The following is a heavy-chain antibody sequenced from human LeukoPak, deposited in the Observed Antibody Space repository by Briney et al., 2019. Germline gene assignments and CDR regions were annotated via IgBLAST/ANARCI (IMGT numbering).Heavy chain of an antibody. CDR2: ISSSSSYI. CDR1: GLTFSNYW. V-gene: IGHV3-21*04. Sequence: PGGSLRLSCVVSGLTFSNYWMNWVRQAPGKGLEWVSSISSSSSYIYYADSVKGRFTISRDNAKNSLYLQMNSLRAEDMALYYCAKDKSTNPYYFDYWGQGTLVTVSS. D-gene: IGHD2-2*01. J-gene: IGHJ4*02. CDR3: AKDKSTNPYYFDY.